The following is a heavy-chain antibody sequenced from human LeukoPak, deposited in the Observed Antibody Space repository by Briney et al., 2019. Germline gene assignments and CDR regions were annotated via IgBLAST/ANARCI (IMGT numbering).Heavy chain of an antibody. CDR2: ISYDGSNK. Sequence: GRSLRLSCAASGFTFNSYGMHWVRQAPGKGLEWVAVISYDGSNKYYADSVKGRFTISRDNSKNTLYLQMNSLRAEDTAVYYCARYGGGHWAFDIWGQGTMVTVSS. V-gene: IGHV3-30*03. CDR1: GFTFNSYG. CDR3: ARYGGGHWAFDI. D-gene: IGHD3-10*01. J-gene: IGHJ3*02.